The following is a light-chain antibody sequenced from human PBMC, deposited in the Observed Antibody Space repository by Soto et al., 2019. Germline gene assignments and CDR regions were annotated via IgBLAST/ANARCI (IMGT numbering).Light chain of an antibody. CDR3: QQYYNWPLT. CDR2: GTS. Sequence: ELVMTQSPATLSVSPGERDTLSCRASQSFSSNVAWYQQKPGQAPRLLIYGTSTRVTGIPARFSGSGSGTEFTLTISSLQSEDFAVYYCQQYYNWPLTVGGGTKVEIK. V-gene: IGKV3-15*01. J-gene: IGKJ4*01. CDR1: QSFSSN.